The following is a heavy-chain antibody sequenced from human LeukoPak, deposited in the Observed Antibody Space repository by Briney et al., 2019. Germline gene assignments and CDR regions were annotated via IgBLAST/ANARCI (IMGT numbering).Heavy chain of an antibody. V-gene: IGHV1-18*01. CDR2: ISAYNGNT. D-gene: IGHD3-10*01. J-gene: IGHJ5*02. CDR3: AGARSYYGSEDWFDP. CDR1: GYTFTSYG. Sequence: ASVKVSCKASGYTFTSYGISWVRHAPGQGLEWMGWISAYNGNTNYAQKLQGRVTMTTDTSTSTAYMELRSLRSDDTAVYYCAGARSYYGSEDWFDPWGQGTLVTVSS.